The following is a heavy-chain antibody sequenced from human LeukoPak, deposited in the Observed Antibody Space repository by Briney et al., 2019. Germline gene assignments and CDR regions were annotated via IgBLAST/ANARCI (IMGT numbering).Heavy chain of an antibody. Sequence: GGSLRLSCAASGFTVSSNYMSWVSQAPGKGLEWVSVIYSGGSTYYADSVKGRFTISRDNSKNTLYLQMNSLRAEDTAVYYCARDPSYYDSSGPWGQGTLVTVSS. CDR3: ARDPSYYDSSGP. V-gene: IGHV3-66*01. D-gene: IGHD3-22*01. J-gene: IGHJ5*02. CDR1: GFTVSSNY. CDR2: IYSGGST.